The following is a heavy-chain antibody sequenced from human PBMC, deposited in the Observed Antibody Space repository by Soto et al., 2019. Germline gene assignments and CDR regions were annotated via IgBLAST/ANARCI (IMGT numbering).Heavy chain of an antibody. CDR3: ARDLGGWPDY. Sequence: QVQLVQSGAEVKKPGASVKVSCKASGYTFTSYAIHWVRQAPGQRLEWMGWINAGNGNTKYSQKFQDRVTITRDTSASTAXMELSSLRSEDTAVYYCARDLGGWPDYWGQGTLVTVSS. V-gene: IGHV1-3*01. CDR1: GYTFTSYA. D-gene: IGHD6-19*01. CDR2: INAGNGNT. J-gene: IGHJ4*02.